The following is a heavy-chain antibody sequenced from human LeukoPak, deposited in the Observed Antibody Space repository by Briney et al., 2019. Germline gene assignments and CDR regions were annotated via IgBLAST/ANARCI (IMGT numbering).Heavy chain of an antibody. CDR2: VNLKSGYT. Sequence: ASVKVSCKASGYTFTGFDINWVRQATGQGLEWMGWVNLKSGYTGYAQRFQGRVTITRDTSISTAYMELSSLRSEDTAVYYCARVDGSPDYWGQGTLVTVSS. V-gene: IGHV1-8*03. D-gene: IGHD2-15*01. J-gene: IGHJ4*02. CDR3: ARVDGSPDY. CDR1: GYTFTGFD.